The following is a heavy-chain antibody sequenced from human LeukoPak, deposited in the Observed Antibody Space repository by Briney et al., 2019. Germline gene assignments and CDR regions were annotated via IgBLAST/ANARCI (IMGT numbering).Heavy chain of an antibody. CDR2: IYYSGST. CDR3: ARIRRFLAWYSPHYYMDV. D-gene: IGHD3-3*01. CDR1: GGSISSSSYY. V-gene: IGHV4-39*01. J-gene: IGHJ6*03. Sequence: SETLSLTCTVSGGSISSSSYYWGWIRQPPGKGLEWIGSIYYSGSTYYNPSLKSRVTISVDTSKNQFSLKLSSVTAADTAVYYCARIRRFLAWYSPHYYMDVWGKGTTVTVSS.